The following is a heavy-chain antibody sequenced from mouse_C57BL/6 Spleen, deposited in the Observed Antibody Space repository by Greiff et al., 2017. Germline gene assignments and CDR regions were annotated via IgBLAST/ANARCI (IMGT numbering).Heavy chain of an antibody. D-gene: IGHD2-1*01. CDR2: INPSTGGT. Sequence: EVQLQQSGPELVKPGASVKISCKASGYSFTGYYMNWVKQSPEKSLEWIGEINPSTGGTTYNQKFKAKATLTVDKSSSTAYMQLKSLTSEDSAVYYCASHGNYNYWGQGTTLTVSS. V-gene: IGHV1-42*01. CDR3: ASHGNYNY. J-gene: IGHJ2*01. CDR1: GYSFTGYY.